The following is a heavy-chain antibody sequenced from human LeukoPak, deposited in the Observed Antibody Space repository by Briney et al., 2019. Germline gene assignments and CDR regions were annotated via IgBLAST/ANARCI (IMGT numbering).Heavy chain of an antibody. CDR3: ARVGATRVY. CDR2: NSSSSSYI. D-gene: IGHD4/OR15-4a*01. CDR1: GFTFTSYS. Sequence: PGGSLRLSCAASGFTFTSYSMSGVRQTPGQGLKWVSSNSSSSSYIYYADSVKGRFTISRDNAKNSLYLQMNSLRAEDTAVYYCARVGATRVYWGQGTLVTVSS. V-gene: IGHV3-21*01. J-gene: IGHJ4*02.